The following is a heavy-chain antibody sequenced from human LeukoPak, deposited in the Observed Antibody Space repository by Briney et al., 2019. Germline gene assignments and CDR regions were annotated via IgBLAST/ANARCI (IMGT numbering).Heavy chain of an antibody. CDR2: ISSSSTYI. J-gene: IGHJ4*02. CDR1: GFTFDSYG. Sequence: PGGSLRLSCAASGFTFDSYGMNWVRQAPGKGLEWISSISSSSTYIYYADSVKGRFTISRDNAKNSLYLQMNSLRAEDTAVYYCARASCSSTRCSYYFDSWGQGTLVTVSS. V-gene: IGHV3-21*01. CDR3: ARASCSSTRCSYYFDS. D-gene: IGHD2-2*01.